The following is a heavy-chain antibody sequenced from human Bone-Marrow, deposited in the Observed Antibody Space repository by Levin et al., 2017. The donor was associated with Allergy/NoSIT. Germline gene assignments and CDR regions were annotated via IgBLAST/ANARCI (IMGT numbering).Heavy chain of an antibody. J-gene: IGHJ5*02. CDR2: IYWDDDK. CDR1: GFSLSTSGVG. D-gene: IGHD2-15*01. V-gene: IGHV2-5*02. CDR3: ARDIVVVVAATNYGDFPNWFDP. Sequence: ESGPTLVKPTQTLTLTCTFSGFSLSTSGVGVGWIRQPPGKALEWLALIYWDDDKRYSPSLKSRLTITKDTSKNQVVLTMTNMDPVDTATYYCARDIVVVVAATNYGDFPNWFDPWGQGTLVTVSS.